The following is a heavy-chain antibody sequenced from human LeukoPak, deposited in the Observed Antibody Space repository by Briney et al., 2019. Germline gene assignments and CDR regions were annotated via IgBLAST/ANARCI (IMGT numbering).Heavy chain of an antibody. CDR3: ARGRDVGRSRGFIPYGMDV. CDR1: GGSFSVYH. J-gene: IGHJ6*02. CDR2: VSDGGGT. D-gene: IGHD3-10*01. V-gene: IGHV4-34*01. Sequence: SETLSLTCAVSGGSFSVYHWGWLRQPPGKGLEWIGEVSDGGGTDYNPSLKSRVTMSVDTSKNQFSLRLSSVTAADTAVYYCARGRDVGRSRGFIPYGMDVWGQGTTVIVSS.